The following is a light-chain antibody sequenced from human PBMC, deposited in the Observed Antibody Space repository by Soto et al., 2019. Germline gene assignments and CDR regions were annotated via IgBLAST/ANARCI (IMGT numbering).Light chain of an antibody. V-gene: IGKV3-15*01. Sequence: GDRATLSCSASQTVSSNFLAWYQQRPAQAPRLLIHGASTRATGIPARFSGSGSGTEFTLTISILQAEDCTVYYCQVPTYLLIPFSQGT. J-gene: IGKJ5*01. CDR2: GAS. CDR3: QVPTYLLIP. CDR1: QTVSSN.